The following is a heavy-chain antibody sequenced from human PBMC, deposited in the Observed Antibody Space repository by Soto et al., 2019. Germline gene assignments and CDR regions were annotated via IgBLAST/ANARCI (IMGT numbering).Heavy chain of an antibody. V-gene: IGHV4-31*03. J-gene: IGHJ6*02. Sequence: QVQLQESGPGLVKPSQTLSLTCTVSGGSISSGGYYWSWIRQHPGKGLEWIGYIYYSGSTYYNPSRKTRVTIAVATSKNQFSLKLSSVTAADTAVYYCARDSWTGSPYGYGMDVWGQGTTVTVSS. CDR2: IYYSGST. D-gene: IGHD2-8*02. CDR3: ARDSWTGSPYGYGMDV. CDR1: GGSISSGGYY.